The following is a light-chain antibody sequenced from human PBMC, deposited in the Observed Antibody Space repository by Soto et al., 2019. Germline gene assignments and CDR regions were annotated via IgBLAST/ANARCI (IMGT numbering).Light chain of an antibody. Sequence: EIVLTQSPATLSLSPGERATLSCGASQTVGSTYLAWYHQKPGLAPRLLIYDTSSRATCIPDRFSGSGSGTDFTLTISRLEPEDFAVYSCQHYGSSPWTFVQGAKVEIK. CDR3: QHYGSSPWT. J-gene: IGKJ1*01. CDR1: QTVGSTY. V-gene: IGKV3D-20*01. CDR2: DTS.